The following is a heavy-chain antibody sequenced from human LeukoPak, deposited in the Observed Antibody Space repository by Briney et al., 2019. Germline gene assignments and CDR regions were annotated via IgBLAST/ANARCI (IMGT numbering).Heavy chain of an antibody. Sequence: GGSLRLSCAASGFTVSSNFLSWVRQPPGKGLEWVSDIYSGGSTYYADSVKGRFTISRDNARHTLYLQMNSLRAEDTAVYYCARASITVPNLLDYWGQGTLVTVSS. CDR3: ARASITVPNLLDY. J-gene: IGHJ4*02. V-gene: IGHV3-53*01. D-gene: IGHD3-16*01. CDR1: GFTVSSNF. CDR2: IYSGGST.